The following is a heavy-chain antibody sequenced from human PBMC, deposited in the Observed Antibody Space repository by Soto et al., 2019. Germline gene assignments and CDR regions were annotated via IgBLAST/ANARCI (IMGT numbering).Heavy chain of an antibody. CDR3: AKGRYSYGYLFDY. CDR1: GGTFSSYG. V-gene: IGHV3-30*18. CDR2: ISYDGSNK. Sequence: SCKASGGTFSSYGMHWVRQAPGKGLEWVAVISYDGSNKYYADSVKGRFTISRDNSKNTLYLQMNSLRAEDTAVYYCAKGRYSYGYLFDYWGQGTLVTVSS. J-gene: IGHJ4*02. D-gene: IGHD5-18*01.